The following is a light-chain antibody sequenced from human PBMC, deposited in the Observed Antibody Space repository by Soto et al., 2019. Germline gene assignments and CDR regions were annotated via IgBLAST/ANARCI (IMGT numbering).Light chain of an antibody. Sequence: QSVLTQPPSVSGAPGQRVTISCTGSSSNIGAGYDVHWYQQLPGTAPKLLIYGNSNRPSGVPDRFSGSKSGTSASLAITGLQAEYEADYYCQSYDSSLSVVFGRGTKLTVL. CDR2: GNS. CDR1: SSNIGAGYD. V-gene: IGLV1-40*01. CDR3: QSYDSSLSVV. J-gene: IGLJ2*01.